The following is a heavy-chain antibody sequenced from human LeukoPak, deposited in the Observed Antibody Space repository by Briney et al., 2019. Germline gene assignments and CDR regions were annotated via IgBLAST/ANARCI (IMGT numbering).Heavy chain of an antibody. D-gene: IGHD3-3*01. Sequence: ASVKVSCXASGGTFSSYAISWVRQAPGQGLEWMGGIIPIFGTANYAQKFQGRVTITADESPSTAYMELSSLRSEDTAVYYCARYDFWSGYYFKASRGYYFDYWGQGTLVTVSS. J-gene: IGHJ4*02. CDR3: ARYDFWSGYYFKASRGYYFDY. CDR1: GGTFSSYA. CDR2: IIPIFGTA. V-gene: IGHV1-69*13.